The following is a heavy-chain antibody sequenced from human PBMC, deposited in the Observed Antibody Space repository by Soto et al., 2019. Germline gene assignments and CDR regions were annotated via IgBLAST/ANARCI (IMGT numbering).Heavy chain of an antibody. J-gene: IGHJ4*02. CDR2: IWNDGSTE. CDR1: VFTFSNYA. V-gene: IGHV3-33*01. Sequence: GSLRLSCAASVFTFSNYAMHWVRQAPGKGLEWVAVIWNDGSTEYYADSVKGRFTISRDTAKSAMFLQMNSLTVEDTARYFCARDYCTGSSCYSFDTWGQGALVTVSS. CDR3: ARDYCTGSSCYSFDT. D-gene: IGHD2-15*01.